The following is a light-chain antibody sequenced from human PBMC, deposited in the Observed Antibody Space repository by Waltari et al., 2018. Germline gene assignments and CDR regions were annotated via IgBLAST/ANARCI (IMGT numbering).Light chain of an antibody. CDR3: QSYDSSLSGYVL. J-gene: IGLJ2*01. Sequence: QSVLTQQPSVSGAPGQRVTISCTGSSSNIGAGYDVHWYQQLPGTAPKLLICGNSTRPSGVPDRFSGSKSGTSASLAITGLQAEDEADYYCQSYDSSLSGYVLFGGGTKLTVL. CDR1: SSNIGAGYD. V-gene: IGLV1-40*01. CDR2: GNS.